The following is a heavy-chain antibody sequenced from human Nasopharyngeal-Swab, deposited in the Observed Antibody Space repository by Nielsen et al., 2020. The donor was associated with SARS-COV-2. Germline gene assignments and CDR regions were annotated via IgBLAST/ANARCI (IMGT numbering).Heavy chain of an antibody. CDR2: ISGSGDST. J-gene: IGHJ3*02. V-gene: IGHV3-23*01. CDR3: VRDGYTTGRNDAFDI. Sequence: GESLKISCGASGISFSSFAVSWVRQAPGKGLEWVSGISGSGDSTYYVDSVKGRFTISRDNAKNSLYLQMNSLRVEDTAVYYCVRDGYTTGRNDAFDIWGQGTMVTVSS. CDR1: GISFSSFA. D-gene: IGHD1-1*01.